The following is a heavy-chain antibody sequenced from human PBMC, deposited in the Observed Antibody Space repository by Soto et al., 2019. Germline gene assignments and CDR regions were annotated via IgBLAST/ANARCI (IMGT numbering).Heavy chain of an antibody. J-gene: IGHJ4*02. CDR2: INHSGST. Sequence: PSETLSLTCAVYGGSFSGYYWSWIRQPPGKGLEWIGEINHSGSTNYNPSLKSRVTISVDTSKNQFSLKLSSVTAADTAVYYCARGPQRRYYYDSSGYAPFDYWGQGTLVTVSS. D-gene: IGHD3-22*01. CDR1: GGSFSGYY. V-gene: IGHV4-34*01. CDR3: ARGPQRRYYYDSSGYAPFDY.